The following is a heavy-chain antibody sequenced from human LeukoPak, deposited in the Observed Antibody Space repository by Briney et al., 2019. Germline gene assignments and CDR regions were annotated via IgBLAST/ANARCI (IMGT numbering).Heavy chain of an antibody. Sequence: GRSLRLSCAASGFTFSSYAMHWVRQAPGKGLEWVGVISYDGSNKYYADSVKGRFTISRDNSKNTLYLQMNSLRAEDTAVYYCAKGVLGIRRAIDYWGQGTLVTVSS. CDR1: GFTFSSYA. D-gene: IGHD3-10*01. J-gene: IGHJ4*02. V-gene: IGHV3-30*04. CDR3: AKGVLGIRRAIDY. CDR2: ISYDGSNK.